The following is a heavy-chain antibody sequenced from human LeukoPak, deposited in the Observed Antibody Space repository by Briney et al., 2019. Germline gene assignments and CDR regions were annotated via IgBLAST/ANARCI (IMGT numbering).Heavy chain of an antibody. V-gene: IGHV4-59*01. D-gene: IGHD2-15*01. Sequence: PSETLSLTCTVSGGSISSYYWSCIRQPPGKGLEWIGYIYYSGSTNYNPSLKSRFTISVDTSKNQFSLKLSSVTAADTAVYYCARVLGYCSGGSCYIFDYWGQGTLVTVSS. J-gene: IGHJ4*02. CDR3: ARVLGYCSGGSCYIFDY. CDR2: IYYSGST. CDR1: GGSISSYY.